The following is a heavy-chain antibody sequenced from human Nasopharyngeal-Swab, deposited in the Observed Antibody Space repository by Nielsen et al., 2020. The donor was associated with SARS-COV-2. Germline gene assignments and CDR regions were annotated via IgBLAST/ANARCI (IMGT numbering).Heavy chain of an antibody. CDR2: IGTAGDT. Sequence: GESLKISCAASGFTFSSYDMHWVRQATGKGLEWVSAIGTAGDTYYPGSVKGRFTISRDNAKNSLYLQMNSLRAEDTAVFYCTRDLGRWQLFDPWGQGTLVTVSS. D-gene: IGHD7-27*01. J-gene: IGHJ5*02. CDR3: TRDLGRWQLFDP. CDR1: GFTFSSYD. V-gene: IGHV3-13*01.